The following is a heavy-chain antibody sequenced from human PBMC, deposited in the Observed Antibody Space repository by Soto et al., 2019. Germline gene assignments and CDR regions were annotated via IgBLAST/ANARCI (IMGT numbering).Heavy chain of an antibody. Sequence: QVQLQESGPGLVKPSETLSLTCTVSGGSVSICSYYWSWIRQPPGKGLEWIGYIYYSGSTHYYPSLKSRVTISVDTSKNQFSLKLSSVTAADTAMYHCARENSGRLFDYWGQGPLVTVSS. D-gene: IGHD6-19*01. CDR1: GGSVSICSYY. V-gene: IGHV4-61*01. J-gene: IGHJ4*02. CDR2: IYYSGST. CDR3: ARENSGRLFDY.